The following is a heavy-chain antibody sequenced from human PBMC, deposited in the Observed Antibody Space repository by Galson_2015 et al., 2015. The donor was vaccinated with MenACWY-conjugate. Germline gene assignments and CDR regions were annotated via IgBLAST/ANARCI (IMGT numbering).Heavy chain of an antibody. D-gene: IGHD5-12*01. V-gene: IGHV3-48*04. CDR1: GFTFSSYS. CDR2: ISSTSGSI. Sequence: SLRLSCAASGFTFSSYSMNWVRQAPGKGLEWVSYISSTSGSIHYADSVKGRFTISRDNAKNSLYLQMNSLRAEDTAVYYCARDMRYIASRIDYWGQGTLVTVSS. CDR3: ARDMRYIASRIDY. J-gene: IGHJ4*02.